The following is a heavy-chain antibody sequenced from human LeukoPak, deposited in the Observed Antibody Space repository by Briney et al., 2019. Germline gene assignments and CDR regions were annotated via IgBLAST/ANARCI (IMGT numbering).Heavy chain of an antibody. V-gene: IGHV3-30-3*01. CDR3: ARDDPGGIDY. D-gene: IGHD3-16*01. CDR2: LSYDRSDI. CDR1: GFTFSTYA. Sequence: GGSLRLSCAAPGFTFSTYAMHWVRQAPGKGLEWVAVLSYDRSDIHYADSVRGRFTISRDNSKNTLYLQMNSLRAEDTAVYYCARDDPGGIDYWGQGTLVTVSS. J-gene: IGHJ4*02.